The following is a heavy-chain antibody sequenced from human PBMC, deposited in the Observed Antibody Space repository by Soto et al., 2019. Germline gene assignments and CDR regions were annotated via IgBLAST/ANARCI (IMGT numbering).Heavy chain of an antibody. D-gene: IGHD3-3*01. CDR1: GYTFTNYG. V-gene: IGHV1-18*04. CDR2: ISAYNGNT. J-gene: IGHJ4*02. Sequence: ASVKVSGKASGYTFTNYGISWVRQAPGQGLEWMGWISAYNGNTNYAQNLQGRVTMTTDTSTSTAYMELRSLRSDDTAVYYCARVDVLRFLESLIWGQGTLVTVSS. CDR3: ARVDVLRFLESLI.